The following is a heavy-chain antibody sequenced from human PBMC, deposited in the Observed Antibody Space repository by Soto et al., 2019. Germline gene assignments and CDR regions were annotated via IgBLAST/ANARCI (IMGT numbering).Heavy chain of an antibody. V-gene: IGHV4-31*03. J-gene: IGHJ5*01. Sequence: PSETLSLTCTVSGGPLSHGAYYWSWIRQLPGKGLEWIGYIYYRGNTECNPSLRSRVIISIDTSKNQFSLRLNSVTAADTALYYCARSAKYYYDRSGYYPTHPFDSWGQGTLVTVSS. CDR1: GGPLSHGAYY. CDR2: IYYRGNT. CDR3: ARSAKYYYDRSGYYPTHPFDS. D-gene: IGHD3-22*01.